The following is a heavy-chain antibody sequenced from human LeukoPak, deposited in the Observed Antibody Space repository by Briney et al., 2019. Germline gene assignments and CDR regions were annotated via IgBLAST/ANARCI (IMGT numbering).Heavy chain of an antibody. V-gene: IGHV4-39*07. D-gene: IGHD1-26*01. Sequence: SETLSLTCTVSGGSISSSSYYWGWIRQPPGKGLEWIGSMYSSGSTYYNPSLKSRVTISVDTSKNQFSLKLSSVTAADTAVYYCARGGSYTMVKNYWGQGTLVTVSS. CDR3: ARGGSYTMVKNY. J-gene: IGHJ4*02. CDR1: GGSISSSSYY. CDR2: MYSSGST.